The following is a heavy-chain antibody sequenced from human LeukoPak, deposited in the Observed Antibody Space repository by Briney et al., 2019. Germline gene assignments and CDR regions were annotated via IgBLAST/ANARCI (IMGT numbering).Heavy chain of an antibody. CDR3: ARTGSTVTMLYPFDH. J-gene: IGHJ4*02. D-gene: IGHD4-17*01. V-gene: IGHV4-30-4*01. CDR2: IYYSGSA. CDR1: GASITSGDYY. Sequence: SQTLSLTCTVSGASITSGDYYWSWIRQLPGKGLEWIGYIYYSGSAYYNPSLKSRVIISVDISKNQFSLKLSSVTAADTAVYYCARTGSTVTMLYPFDHWGQGTLVTVSS.